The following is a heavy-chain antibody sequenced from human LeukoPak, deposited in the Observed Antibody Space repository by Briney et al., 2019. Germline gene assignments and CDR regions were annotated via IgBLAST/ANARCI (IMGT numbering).Heavy chain of an antibody. CDR3: ASIPGYDFWSGYHIDY. J-gene: IGHJ4*02. Sequence: PSETLSLTCTVSGGSISSSCYYWGWIRQPPGKGLEWIGSIYYSGSTYYNPSLKSRVTISVDTSKNQFSLKLSSVTAADTAVYYCASIPGYDFWSGYHIDYWGQGTLVTVSS. D-gene: IGHD3-3*01. CDR2: IYYSGST. CDR1: GGSISSSCYY. V-gene: IGHV4-39*01.